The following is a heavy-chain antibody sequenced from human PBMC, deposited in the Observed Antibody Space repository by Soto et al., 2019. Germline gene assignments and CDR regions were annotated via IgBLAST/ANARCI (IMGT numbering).Heavy chain of an antibody. CDR3: AKAGGTTVPDS. D-gene: IGHD4-17*01. V-gene: IGHV1-2*04. CDR1: GYTFTGYY. CDR2: INPNSGGT. Sequence: WASVKVSCKASGYTFTGYYMHWVRQAPGQGLEWMGWINPNSGGTNYAQKFQGWVTMTRDTSISTAYMELSSLRSEDTAGYYCAKAGGTTVPDSWGQGTLVTVSS. J-gene: IGHJ4*02.